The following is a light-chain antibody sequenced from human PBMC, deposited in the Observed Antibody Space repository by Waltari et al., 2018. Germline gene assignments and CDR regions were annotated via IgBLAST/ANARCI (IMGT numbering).Light chain of an antibody. J-gene: IGLJ1*01. CDR2: DVS. CDR3: SSFSSRSLPFV. V-gene: IGLV2-14*03. CDR1: STDAGGFDS. Sequence: QSALTQPASVSGSPGQSLTISCTVASTDAGGFDSVSCDQQQTGQAPTRLISDVSKRPSGVSHRFSGSKSGNTASLTISGLQAEDEADYFCSSFSSRSLPFVFGTGTQVTVL.